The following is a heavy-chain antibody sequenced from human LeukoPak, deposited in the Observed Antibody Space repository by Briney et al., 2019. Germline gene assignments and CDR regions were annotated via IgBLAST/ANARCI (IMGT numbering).Heavy chain of an antibody. J-gene: IGHJ2*01. CDR2: TYYRSKWYN. Sequence: SGPGLVRPSQTLSLTCAISGDSVSSNSAAWNWIRQSPSRGLEWLGRTYYRSKWYNDYAVSLKGRTTINPGTSKNQFSLQLNSVTPEDTAVYYCARAPSWGYYYFDLWGRGTLVTVSS. D-gene: IGHD2-2*01. V-gene: IGHV6-1*01. CDR1: GDSVSSNSAA. CDR3: ARAPSWGYYYFDL.